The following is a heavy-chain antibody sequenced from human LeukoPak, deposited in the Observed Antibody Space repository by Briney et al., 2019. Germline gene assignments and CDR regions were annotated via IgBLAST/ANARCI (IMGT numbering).Heavy chain of an antibody. D-gene: IGHD5-18*01. Sequence: GGSLRLSCAASGFTVSSNYMSWVRQAPGKGLEWVSVIYSGGSTYYADSVKGRFTISRDNSKNTMYLQMNSLRAEDTAVYYCAREIIQLPGYFDYWGQGTVVTVSS. V-gene: IGHV3-53*01. CDR1: GFTVSSNY. CDR3: AREIIQLPGYFDY. CDR2: IYSGGST. J-gene: IGHJ4*02.